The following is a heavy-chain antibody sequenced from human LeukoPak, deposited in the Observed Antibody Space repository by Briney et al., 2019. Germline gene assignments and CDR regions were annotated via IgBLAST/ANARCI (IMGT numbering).Heavy chain of an antibody. D-gene: IGHD4-17*01. CDR2: ILPILGRV. V-gene: IGHV1-69*04. CDR1: GGTVSSYG. Sequence: SVKVSCKASGGTVSSYGISWVRQAPGQGLEWMGRILPILGRVNYAQRFQGRVTITADKSTNMVYMELSSLRDEDTAMYYCTRDFVYGDAGGNWGQGTLVTVSS. CDR3: TRDFVYGDAGGN. J-gene: IGHJ4*01.